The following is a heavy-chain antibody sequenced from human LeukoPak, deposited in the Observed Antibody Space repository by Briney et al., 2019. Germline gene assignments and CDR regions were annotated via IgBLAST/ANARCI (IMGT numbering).Heavy chain of an antibody. Sequence: SGTLSLTCAVSGGSISSSNWWSWVRQPPGKGLEWIGETYHSGSTNYNPSLKSRVTISVDKSKNQFSLKLSSVTAADTAVYYCARGSMTTVTYPITAFDIWGQGTMVTVSS. CDR2: TYHSGST. V-gene: IGHV4-4*02. CDR3: ARGSMTTVTYPITAFDI. J-gene: IGHJ3*02. D-gene: IGHD4-17*01. CDR1: GGSISSSNW.